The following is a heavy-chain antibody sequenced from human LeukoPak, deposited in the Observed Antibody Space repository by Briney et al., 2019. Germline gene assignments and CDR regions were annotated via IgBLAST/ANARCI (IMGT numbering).Heavy chain of an antibody. CDR2: IDTAGDT. J-gene: IGHJ4*02. Sequence: GGSLRLSCAASGFTFSSYDMHWVRQATGKGLEWVSTIDTAGDTYYPGSVKGRFTISRENAKNSLYLQMNSLRAGDTAVYYCTRSSSGWYYFDYWGQGALVTVSS. CDR1: GFTFSSYD. CDR3: TRSSSGWYYFDY. V-gene: IGHV3-13*01. D-gene: IGHD6-19*01.